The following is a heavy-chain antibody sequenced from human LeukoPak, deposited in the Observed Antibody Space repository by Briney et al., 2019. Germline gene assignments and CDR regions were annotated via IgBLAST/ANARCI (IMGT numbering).Heavy chain of an antibody. CDR3: ASTQPNVLRFLEWSGGAFDI. V-gene: IGHV1-69*13. D-gene: IGHD3-3*01. CDR2: IIPIFGTA. CDR1: GGTFSSYA. Sequence: SVKVSCKASGGTFSSYAISWVRQAPGQGLEWTGGIIPIFGTANYAQKFQGRVTITADESTSTAYMELSSLRSEDTAVYYCASTQPNVLRFLEWSGGAFDIWGQGTMVTVSS. J-gene: IGHJ3*02.